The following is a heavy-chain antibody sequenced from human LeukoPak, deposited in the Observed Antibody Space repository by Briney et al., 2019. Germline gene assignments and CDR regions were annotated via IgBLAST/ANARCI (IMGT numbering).Heavy chain of an antibody. CDR2: INHSGST. D-gene: IGHD3-22*01. CDR1: GGSFSGYY. V-gene: IGHV4-34*01. J-gene: IGHJ4*02. Sequence: SETLSLTCAVYGGSFSGYYWSWIRQPPGKGLERIGEINHSGSTNYNPSLKSRVTISVDTSKNQFSLKLSSVTAADTAVYYCARGTTQYYYDSNGYYDYFDYWGQGTLVTVSS. CDR3: ARGTTQYYYDSNGYYDYFDY.